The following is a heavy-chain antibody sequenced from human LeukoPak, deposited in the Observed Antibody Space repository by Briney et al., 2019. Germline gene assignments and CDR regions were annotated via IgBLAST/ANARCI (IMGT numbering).Heavy chain of an antibody. J-gene: IGHJ6*02. CDR1: GFTLSNAW. D-gene: IGHD2-15*01. V-gene: IGHV3-15*01. Sequence: PGGSLRLSCAASGFTLSNAWMSWVRQAPGNGLEWVGRIKSKTDGGTTDYAAPVKGRFTISRDDSKNTLYLQMNSLKTEDTAVYYCTTDRQDIVVVVAATLDYYGMDVWGQGTTVTVSS. CDR2: IKSKTDGGTT. CDR3: TTDRQDIVVVVAATLDYYGMDV.